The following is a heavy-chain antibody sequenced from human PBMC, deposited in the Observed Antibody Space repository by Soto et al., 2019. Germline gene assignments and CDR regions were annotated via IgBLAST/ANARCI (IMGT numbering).Heavy chain of an antibody. CDR2: TYYRSIWQN. J-gene: IGHJ5*02. CDR3: ARLGGNSWLDH. CDR1: GDSVSSNRAV. V-gene: IGHV6-1*01. Sequence: QVQLQQSGPVLVKPSQTLSLTCSISGDSVSSNRAVWNWIRQSPSRGLEWLVRTYYRSIWQNEYALSVKSRMTSNPDASKNQFSLQLNSVNPEDTAMYYCARLGGNSWLDHWGQGTLVTVSS.